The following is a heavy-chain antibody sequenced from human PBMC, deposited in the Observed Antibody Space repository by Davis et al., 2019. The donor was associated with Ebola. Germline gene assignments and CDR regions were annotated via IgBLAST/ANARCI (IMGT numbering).Heavy chain of an antibody. J-gene: IGHJ4*02. CDR2: IYHSGST. D-gene: IGHD3-3*01. Sequence: SETLSLTCAVSGGSISSGGYSWSWIRQPPGKGLEWIGYIYHSGSTYYNPSLKSRVTISVDTSKNQFSLKLSSVTAEDTAVYYCARGLVTIWGQGTLVTVSS. V-gene: IGHV4-30-2*01. CDR1: GGSISSGGYS. CDR3: ARGLVTI.